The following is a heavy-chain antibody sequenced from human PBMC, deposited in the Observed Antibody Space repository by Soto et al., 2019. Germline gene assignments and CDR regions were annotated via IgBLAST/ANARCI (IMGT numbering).Heavy chain of an antibody. CDR1: GGSISSGTDH. CDR3: AREMNYYDTSGDSYFDY. D-gene: IGHD3-22*01. V-gene: IGHV4-31*03. Sequence: QVQVQESGPGLVKPSQTLSLTCTVSGGSISSGTDHWSWIRHHPGKGQEWIGYIYYSGSTYYNPSLKSRLTISVDTSKNQFSLRLSSVTAADTAVYYCAREMNYYDTSGDSYFDYWGQGTLVTVSS. J-gene: IGHJ4*02. CDR2: IYYSGST.